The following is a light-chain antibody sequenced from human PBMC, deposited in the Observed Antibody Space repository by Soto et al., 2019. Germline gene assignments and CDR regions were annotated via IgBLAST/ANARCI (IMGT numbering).Light chain of an antibody. CDR2: AAS. Sequence: DIQMTQSPSSVSASVGDRVTITCRASQDISGWLAWYQQKPGKAPKIMIYAASSLQGGVPSRFSGSGSGTEFTLTISSLQPEDFATYYCQQASSFPPTFGQGTRLDIK. J-gene: IGKJ5*01. CDR3: QQASSFPPT. CDR1: QDISGW. V-gene: IGKV1-12*01.